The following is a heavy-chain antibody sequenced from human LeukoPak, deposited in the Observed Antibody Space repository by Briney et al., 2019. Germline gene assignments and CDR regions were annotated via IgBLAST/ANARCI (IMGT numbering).Heavy chain of an antibody. Sequence: PGGSLRLSCAASGLTIRSNYMSWVRQAPGKGLEWVSVIYSGGNTYYADSVKGRFTISRDKSKNTLYLQMNSLRAEDTAVYYCARGARIAVALYYFDYWGQGTLVTVSS. V-gene: IGHV3-53*01. CDR2: IYSGGNT. J-gene: IGHJ4*02. CDR1: GLTIRSNY. CDR3: ARGARIAVALYYFDY. D-gene: IGHD6-19*01.